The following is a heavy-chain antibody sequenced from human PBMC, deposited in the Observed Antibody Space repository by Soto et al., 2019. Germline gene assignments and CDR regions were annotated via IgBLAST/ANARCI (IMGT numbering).Heavy chain of an antibody. Sequence: SETLSLTCAVPGGSISSGGYSWSWIRQPPGKGLEWIGYIYHSGSTYYNPSLKSRVTISVDRSKNQFSLKLSSVTAADTAVYYCAREVTGHYYGMDVWGQGTTVTVSS. J-gene: IGHJ6*02. CDR3: AREVTGHYYGMDV. CDR1: GGSISSGGYS. V-gene: IGHV4-30-2*01. D-gene: IGHD5-18*01. CDR2: IYHSGST.